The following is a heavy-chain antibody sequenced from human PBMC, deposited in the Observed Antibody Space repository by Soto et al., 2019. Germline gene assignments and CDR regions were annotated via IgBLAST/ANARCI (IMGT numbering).Heavy chain of an antibody. J-gene: IGHJ4*02. D-gene: IGHD6-13*01. V-gene: IGHV1-46*03. Sequence: QVQLVQSGAEVKKPGASVKVSCKASGYTFTTYYIHWVRQAPGQGLEWMGVINPRGASTSYAQKFKDRVSLTRAASTTTVYMEVRSLTYEDTALYYCARDHVGAAGYSGFWGQGTRVTVSS. CDR1: GYTFTTYY. CDR3: ARDHVGAAGYSGF. CDR2: INPRGAST.